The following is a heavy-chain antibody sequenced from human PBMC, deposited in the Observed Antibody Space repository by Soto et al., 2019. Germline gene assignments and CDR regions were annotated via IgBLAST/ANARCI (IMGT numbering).Heavy chain of an antibody. J-gene: IGHJ6*02. CDR3: AAAPYDYVWGGGMDV. Sequence: GGSLRLSCAASGFTFSSYGMHWVRQAPGKGLEWVAVIWYDGSNKYYADSVKGRFTISRDNSKNTLYLQMNSLRAEDTAVYYCAAAPYDYVWGGGMDVWGQGTTVTVSS. CDR1: GFTFSSYG. V-gene: IGHV3-33*01. D-gene: IGHD3-16*01. CDR2: IWYDGSNK.